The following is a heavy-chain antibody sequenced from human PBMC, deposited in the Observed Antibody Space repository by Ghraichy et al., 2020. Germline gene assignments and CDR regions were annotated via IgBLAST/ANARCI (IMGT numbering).Heavy chain of an antibody. V-gene: IGHV4-59*01. CDR3: ARGNWGSYYYYGMDV. Sequence: SETLSLTCTVSGDSISSSYWSWIRQPPGKGLEWIGYIYYSGSTNYNPSLKSRVTISVDTSKNQFSLKLSSVTAADTAVYYCARGNWGSYYYYGMDVWGQGTTVTVSS. J-gene: IGHJ6*02. CDR2: IYYSGST. D-gene: IGHD7-27*01. CDR1: GDSISSSY.